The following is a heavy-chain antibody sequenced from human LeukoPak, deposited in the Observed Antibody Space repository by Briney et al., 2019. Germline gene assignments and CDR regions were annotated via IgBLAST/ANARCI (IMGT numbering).Heavy chain of an antibody. CDR2: ISYDGSNK. CDR3: ARAWMATIIDY. D-gene: IGHD5-24*01. J-gene: IGHJ4*02. CDR1: GFTFCGYA. Sequence: GGSLRLSCAASGFTFCGYAMHWVRQAPGKGLEWVSVISYDGSNKYCADSVKGRFTISRDNSKNTLYLQMSSLRAEDTAVYYCARAWMATIIDYWGQGTLVTASS. V-gene: IGHV3-30-3*01.